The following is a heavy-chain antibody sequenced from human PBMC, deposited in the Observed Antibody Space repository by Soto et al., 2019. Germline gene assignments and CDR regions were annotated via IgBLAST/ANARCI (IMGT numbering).Heavy chain of an antibody. V-gene: IGHV3-21*05. J-gene: IGHJ4*02. CDR1: GFTFINFR. CDR2: INTRSSTSTAT. CDR3: ATHSAWLLNY. D-gene: IGHD3-22*01. Sequence: GGSLRLSCAASGFTFINFRMNWVRQAPGKGLEWVSHINTRSSTSTATSYADSVKGRFTISRDNAKNSLYLQMNSLRAEDTAVYYCATHSAWLLNYWGLGTLVTVSS.